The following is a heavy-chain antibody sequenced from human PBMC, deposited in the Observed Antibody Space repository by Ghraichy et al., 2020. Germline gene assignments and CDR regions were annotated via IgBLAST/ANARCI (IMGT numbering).Heavy chain of an antibody. CDR1: GYTLTELS. D-gene: IGHD3-3*01. Sequence: ASVKVSCKVSGYTLTELSMHWVRQAPGKGLEWMGGFDPEDGETIYAQKFQGRVTMTEDTSTDTAYMELSSLRSEDTAVYYCATGAPRIPIFGVVIVPSGHFDYWGQGTLVTVSS. J-gene: IGHJ4*02. CDR3: ATGAPRIPIFGVVIVPSGHFDY. CDR2: FDPEDGET. V-gene: IGHV1-24*01.